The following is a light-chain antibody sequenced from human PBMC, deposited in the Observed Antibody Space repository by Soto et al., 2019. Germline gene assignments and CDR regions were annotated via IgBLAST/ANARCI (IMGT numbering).Light chain of an antibody. CDR3: QQYNDWPRT. CDR2: GVS. CDR1: PSVSTN. J-gene: IGKJ1*01. Sequence: EIVMTQSPAPLSVSPGDRATLSCRASPSVSTNLAWYQQKPGQAPRLLMYGVSTRATGIPARFSGSGSGTEFTLTIYRLQSEDLAVYYCQQYNDWPRTFGQGTKVEIK. V-gene: IGKV3-15*01.